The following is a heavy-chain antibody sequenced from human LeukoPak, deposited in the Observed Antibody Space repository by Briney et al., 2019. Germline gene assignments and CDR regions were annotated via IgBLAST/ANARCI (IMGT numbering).Heavy chain of an antibody. D-gene: IGHD2-2*01. CDR3: ARGGAGCSSTSCYFRFDP. J-gene: IGHJ5*02. CDR1: GGSISSYY. Sequence: SETLSLTCTVSGGSISSYYWSWIRQPPGKGLEWIGYIYHSGSTNYNPSLKSRVTISVDTSKNQFSLKLSSVTAADTAVYYCARGGAGCSSTSCYFRFDPWGQGTLVTVSS. V-gene: IGHV4-59*01. CDR2: IYHSGST.